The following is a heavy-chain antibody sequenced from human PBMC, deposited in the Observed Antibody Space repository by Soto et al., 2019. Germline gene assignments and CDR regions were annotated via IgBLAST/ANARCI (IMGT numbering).Heavy chain of an antibody. V-gene: IGHV4-34*01. CDR1: GGSFSGYY. CDR3: ARSGPQSNVVRYFDWLFRSDYFDY. Sequence: SETLSLTCAVYGGSFSGYYWSWIRQPPGKGLEWIGEINHSGSTNYNPSLKSRVTISVDTSKNQFSLKLSSVTAADTAVYYCARSGPQSNVVRYFDWLFRSDYFDYWGQGTLVTVSS. J-gene: IGHJ4*02. D-gene: IGHD3-9*01. CDR2: INHSGST.